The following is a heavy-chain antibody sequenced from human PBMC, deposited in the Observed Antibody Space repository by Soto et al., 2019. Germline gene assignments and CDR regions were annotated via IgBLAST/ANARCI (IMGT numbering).Heavy chain of an antibody. D-gene: IGHD5-18*01. J-gene: IGHJ3*01. CDR3: VKGDLDTAVVNSPGAFDF. Sequence: GGSLRLSCAASGFSVSSNYMSWVRQAPGEGLEWVAIIYINGSTGYADSVQGRFSVSRDIYKNTLFLQMNNLRAEDTAVYHCVKGDLDTAVVNSPGAFDFWGPGTMVTVSS. CDR2: IYINGST. V-gene: IGHV3-53*01. CDR1: GFSVSSNY.